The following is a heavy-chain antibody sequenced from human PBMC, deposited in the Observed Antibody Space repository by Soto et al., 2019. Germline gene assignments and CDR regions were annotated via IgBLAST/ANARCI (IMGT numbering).Heavy chain of an antibody. V-gene: IGHV3-7*01. J-gene: IGHJ4*02. CDR1: GFTFSRYW. Sequence: GGSLRLSCAASGFTFSRYWMTWVRQAPGKGLEWVANIKQDGSEKYYVDSVKGRFTISRDNAKNSLYLQMNSLRAEDTAVYYCARDGRDLGELSPADFDYWGQGTLVTVSS. CDR2: IKQDGSEK. CDR3: ARDGRDLGELSPADFDY. D-gene: IGHD3-16*02.